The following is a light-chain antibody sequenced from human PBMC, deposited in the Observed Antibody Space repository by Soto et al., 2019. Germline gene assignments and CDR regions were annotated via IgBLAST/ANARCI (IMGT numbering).Light chain of an antibody. CDR1: QSAGNF. V-gene: IGKV3D-15*01. J-gene: IGKJ1*01. Sequence: EIVMTQSPATLSVSPGETASLSCRASQSAGNFLAWYQQKPGQAPRLLIYYISTRATGIPARFSGSGSGTEFTLTINSLQSEDSAVYHCQQYAVWPPQTFGQGTKVDIK. CDR2: YIS. CDR3: QQYAVWPPQT.